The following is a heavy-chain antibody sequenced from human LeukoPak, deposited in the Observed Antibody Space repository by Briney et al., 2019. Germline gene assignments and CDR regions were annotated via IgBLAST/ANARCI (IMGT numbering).Heavy chain of an antibody. CDR2: INPSGGSG. Sequence: ASVKLSWKESGYTLTSYYMYWVRQAPGQGLEWKGIINPSGGSGSYAQKFQGRVTMTRDTSTSTVYMELSSLRSEDTAVYYCARDRSRLHFDYWGQGTLVTVSP. CDR1: GYTLTSYY. J-gene: IGHJ4*02. D-gene: IGHD6-25*01. V-gene: IGHV1-46*01. CDR3: ARDRSRLHFDY.